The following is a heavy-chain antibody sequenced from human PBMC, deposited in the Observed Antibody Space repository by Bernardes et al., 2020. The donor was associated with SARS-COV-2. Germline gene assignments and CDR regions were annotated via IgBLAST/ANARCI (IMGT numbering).Heavy chain of an antibody. CDR2: IRSKAYGGTT. Sequence: SLKVWCTASGFTFGDYAMSWVRQAPGKGLEWVGFIRSKAYGGTTEYAASVKGRFTISRDDSKSIAYLQMNSLKTEDTAVYYCTRERFLEYDYWGQGTLVTVSS. CDR1: GFTFGDYA. D-gene: IGHD3-3*01. J-gene: IGHJ4*02. V-gene: IGHV3-49*04. CDR3: TRERFLEYDY.